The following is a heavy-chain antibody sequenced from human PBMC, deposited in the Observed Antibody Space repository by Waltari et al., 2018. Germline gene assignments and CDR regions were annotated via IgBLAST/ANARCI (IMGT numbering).Heavy chain of an antibody. D-gene: IGHD3-3*01. CDR3: ARTPYYDFWSGYPFDY. J-gene: IGHJ4*02. Sequence: EVQLVESGGGLVQPGGSLRLPCAASGFTFSNYWMSWVRQAPGKGLEWVANIKQDGSEKYYVDSVKGRFTISRDNAKNSLYLQMNSLRAEDTAMYYCARTPYYDFWSGYPFDYWGQGTLVTVSS. CDR2: IKQDGSEK. CDR1: GFTFSNYW. V-gene: IGHV3-7*01.